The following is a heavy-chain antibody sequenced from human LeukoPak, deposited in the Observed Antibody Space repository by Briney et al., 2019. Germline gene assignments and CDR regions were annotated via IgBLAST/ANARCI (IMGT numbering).Heavy chain of an antibody. CDR1: GFTFKNAW. D-gene: IGHD3-3*02. Sequence: GGSLRLSCEASGFTFKNAWMIWVRPAPGKGLVWVSRISSDGSNTNYADSVKGRFTISRDNANNTLYLQMNSLRAEDTAVYYCVLVSLTPGWGQGTLVTVSS. CDR2: ISSDGSNT. J-gene: IGHJ4*02. CDR3: VLVSLTPG. V-gene: IGHV3-74*01.